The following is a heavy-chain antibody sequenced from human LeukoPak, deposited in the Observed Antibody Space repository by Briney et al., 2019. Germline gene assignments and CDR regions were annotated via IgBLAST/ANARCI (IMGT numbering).Heavy chain of an antibody. V-gene: IGHV1-2*02. J-gene: IGHJ4*02. CDR2: INPNSGGT. D-gene: IGHD3-10*01. CDR3: AKSWYYYGSGSDY. CDR1: GYTFTGYY. Sequence: ASVKVSCEASGYTFTGYYMHWVRQAPGQGLEWMGWINPNSGGTNYAQKFQGRVTMTRDTSISTAYMGLSRLRSDGTAVYYCAKSWYYYGSGSDYWGQGTLVTVSS.